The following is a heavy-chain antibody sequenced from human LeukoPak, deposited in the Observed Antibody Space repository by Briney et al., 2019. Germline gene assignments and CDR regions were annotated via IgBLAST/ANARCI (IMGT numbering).Heavy chain of an antibody. V-gene: IGHV3-23*01. CDR3: AKDNYYDTSGYFFDY. Sequence: GGSLRLSCAASGFTFSNYAMAWVRQAPGKGLEWVSSISASGSTTYYTDSVKGRFTISRDNFKNTLYLQMNSLRAEDTAVYYCAKDNYYDTSGYFFDYWGQGALVTVSS. CDR1: GFTFSNYA. D-gene: IGHD3-22*01. CDR2: ISASGSTT. J-gene: IGHJ4*02.